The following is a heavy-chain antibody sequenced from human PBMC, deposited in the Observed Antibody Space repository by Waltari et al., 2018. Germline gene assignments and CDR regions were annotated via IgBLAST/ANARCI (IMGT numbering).Heavy chain of an antibody. V-gene: IGHV1-69*05. CDR3: ATRLKLYCSSTSCYGHYFDY. J-gene: IGHJ4*02. CDR2: IIPIFGTA. Sequence: QVQLVQSGAEVKKPGSSVKVSCKASGGTFSSYAISWVRQAPGQGLEWMGGIIPIFGTANYAQKFQGRVTITTDESTSTAYMELSSLRSEDTAVYYCATRLKLYCSSTSCYGHYFDYWGQGTLVTVSS. CDR1: GGTFSSYA. D-gene: IGHD2-2*01.